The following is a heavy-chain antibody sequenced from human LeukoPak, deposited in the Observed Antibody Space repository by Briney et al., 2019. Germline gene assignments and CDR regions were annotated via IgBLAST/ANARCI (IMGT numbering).Heavy chain of an antibody. Sequence: PGGSLRLSCAASGFTVSSNYMSWVRQAPGKGLEWVSVIYSGGSTYYADSVKGRFTVSRDNAKNTLNLQMNSLRAEDTAVYYCARDKKSGESSEIDYWGQGTLVTVSS. CDR1: GFTVSSNY. V-gene: IGHV3-53*01. J-gene: IGHJ4*02. D-gene: IGHD3-10*01. CDR2: IYSGGST. CDR3: ARDKKSGESSEIDY.